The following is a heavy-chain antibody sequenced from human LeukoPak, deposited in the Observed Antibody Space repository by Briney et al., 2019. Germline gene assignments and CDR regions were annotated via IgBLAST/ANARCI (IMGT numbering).Heavy chain of an antibody. Sequence: VASVKVSCKASGHTFTSYGISWVRQAPGQGLEWMGWISAYNGNTNYAQKLQGRVTMTTDTSTSTAYMELRSLRSDDTAVYYCARMVVAAPYYFDHWGQGTLVTVSS. CDR2: ISAYNGNT. J-gene: IGHJ4*02. V-gene: IGHV1-18*01. D-gene: IGHD2-15*01. CDR3: ARMVVAAPYYFDH. CDR1: GHTFTSYG.